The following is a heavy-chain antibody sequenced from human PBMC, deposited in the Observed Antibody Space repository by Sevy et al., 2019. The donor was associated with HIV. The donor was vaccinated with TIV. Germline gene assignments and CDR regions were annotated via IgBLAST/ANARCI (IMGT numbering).Heavy chain of an antibody. V-gene: IGHV3-11*01. D-gene: IGHD6-13*01. CDR2: IGRTGNTI. Sequence: GGSLRLSCAASGFTFSDYYMSWVRQAPGKGLEWVSYIGRTGNTIYYADSVKGRFTISRDNTKKSLYLQMNSLRAEDTAVYYCARVGIGGAGGVIGAFDIWGQGTMVTVS. CDR1: GFTFSDYY. CDR3: ARVGIGGAGGVIGAFDI. J-gene: IGHJ3*02.